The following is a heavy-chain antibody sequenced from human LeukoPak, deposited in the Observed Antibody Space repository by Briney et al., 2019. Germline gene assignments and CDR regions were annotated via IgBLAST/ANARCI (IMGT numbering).Heavy chain of an antibody. V-gene: IGHV3-23*01. D-gene: IGHD5/OR15-5a*01. J-gene: IGHJ4*02. CDR1: GFPFSNYV. CDR2: INGGGSRT. Sequence: GGSLRLSCAASGFPFSNYVMSWVRQAPGKGLEWVTAINGGGSRTYYADSVKGRFTTFRDNSKNTLYLQMNSLRAEDTAVYYCVKGSTDARPYYFDYWGQGTLVTVSS. CDR3: VKGSTDARPYYFDY.